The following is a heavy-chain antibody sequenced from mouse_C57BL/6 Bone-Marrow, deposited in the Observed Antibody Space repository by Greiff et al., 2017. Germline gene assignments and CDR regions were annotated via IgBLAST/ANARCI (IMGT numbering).Heavy chain of an antibody. V-gene: IGHV2-2*01. CDR1: GFSLTSSG. J-gene: IGHJ4*01. Sequence: VQLQESGPGLVQPSQSLSITCTVSGFSLTSSGVHWVRQSPGKGLEWLGVIWSGGSTDYNAAFISRLSISKDNSKSQVFFKMNSLQADDTAIYYCARNFDYYGSSYYAMDYWGQGTSVTVSS. CDR2: IWSGGST. CDR3: ARNFDYYGSSYYAMDY. D-gene: IGHD1-1*01.